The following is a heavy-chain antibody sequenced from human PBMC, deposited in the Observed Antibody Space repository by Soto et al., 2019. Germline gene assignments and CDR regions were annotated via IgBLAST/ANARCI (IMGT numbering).Heavy chain of an antibody. V-gene: IGHV1-18*04. CDR1: GYTFTSYA. J-gene: IGHJ4*02. Sequence: GASVKVSCKASGYTFTSYAITWVRQAPGQGLEWMGWISAYNGNTNYAQKLQGRVTMTTDTSTSTAYMELRSLRSDDTAVYYCARDLLYYYDSSGYWIDYWGQGTLVTVSS. CDR3: ARDLLYYYDSSGYWIDY. D-gene: IGHD3-22*01. CDR2: ISAYNGNT.